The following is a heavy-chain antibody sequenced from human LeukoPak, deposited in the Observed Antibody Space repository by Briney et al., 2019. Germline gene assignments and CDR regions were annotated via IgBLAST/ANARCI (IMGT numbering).Heavy chain of an antibody. J-gene: IGHJ4*02. CDR3: ARGGIQGIVVVPAAIDY. D-gene: IGHD2-2*01. CDR1: GGSISSGGYY. Sequence: SQTLSLTCTVSGGSISSGGYYWSWIPQHPGKGLEWIGYIYYSGSTYYNPSLKSRVTISVDTSKNQFSLKLSSETAADTAVYYCARGGIQGIVVVPAAIDYWGQGTLVTVSS. CDR2: IYYSGST. V-gene: IGHV4-31*03.